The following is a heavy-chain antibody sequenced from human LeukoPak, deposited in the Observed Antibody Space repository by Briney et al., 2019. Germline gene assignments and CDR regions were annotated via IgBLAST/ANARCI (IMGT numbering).Heavy chain of an antibody. Sequence: PSETLSLTCTVSGGSISSSSYYWGWIRQPPGKGLEWIGSIYYSGSTYYNPSLKSRVTISVDTSKNQFSLKLSSVTAADTAVYYCARQGPTLGSSNFDYWGQGPRSPSPQ. D-gene: IGHD6-13*01. CDR3: ARQGPTLGSSNFDY. CDR2: IYYSGST. V-gene: IGHV4-39*01. CDR1: GGSISSSSYY. J-gene: IGHJ4*02.